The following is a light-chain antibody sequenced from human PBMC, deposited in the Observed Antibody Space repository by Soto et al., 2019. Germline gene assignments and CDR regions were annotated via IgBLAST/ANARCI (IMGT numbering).Light chain of an antibody. V-gene: IGLV2-14*03. CDR3: SSYTSTSTLYV. CDR2: DVS. Sequence: QPASVSGSPGQSITISCTGTSSDIGGYNYVSWYQQHPGKVPKLIIYDVSNRPSGVSNRFSGSKSGNAASLTISGLQAEDEADYYCSSYTSTSTLYVFGTGTKLTVL. J-gene: IGLJ1*01. CDR1: SSDIGGYNY.